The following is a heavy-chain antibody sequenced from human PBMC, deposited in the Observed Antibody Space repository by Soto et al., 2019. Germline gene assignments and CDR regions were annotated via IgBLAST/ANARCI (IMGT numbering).Heavy chain of an antibody. D-gene: IGHD6-19*01. CDR3: AMLGGWSGGSSGMDV. Sequence: EVQLVESGGGLVQPGGSLRLSCAASGLIFSDYHMDWVRQAPGKGLEWVGRIRRKANSYTTEYAASVKGRFTISREDSKNSLYLRMNSRKSEDTAVYYCAMLGGWSGGSSGMDVWGQGTTVTVSS. CDR2: IRRKANSYTT. CDR1: GLIFSDYH. J-gene: IGHJ6*02. V-gene: IGHV3-72*01.